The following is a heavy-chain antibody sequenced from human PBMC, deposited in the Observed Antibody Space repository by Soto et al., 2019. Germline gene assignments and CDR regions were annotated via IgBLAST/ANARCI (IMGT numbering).Heavy chain of an antibody. D-gene: IGHD3-16*01. Sequence: EEQLVESGGGLVQPGGSLRLSCAASGFSFSTHYMNWVRQTPGKGLEWVSSINRDSTVIKYADSVKGRFTISRDNARNARSLQMKGLRAEDTAVYYCLNGDYYVGPGTLVTVSS. J-gene: IGHJ4*02. CDR2: INRDSTVI. V-gene: IGHV3-48*01. CDR1: GFSFSTHY. CDR3: LNGDYY.